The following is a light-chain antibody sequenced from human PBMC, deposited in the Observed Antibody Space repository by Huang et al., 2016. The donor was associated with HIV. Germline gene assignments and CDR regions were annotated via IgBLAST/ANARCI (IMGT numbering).Light chain of an antibody. V-gene: IGKV1-39*01. CDR3: QQTYSSLLT. CDR1: QSISSS. CDR2: AAS. J-gene: IGKJ3*01. Sequence: DIQMTQSPSSLSASVGDRVTITCRASQSISSSLNWYQQKPGKAPKLLIYAASTLQGGVPSRFSGTGSGTDFTLTISNLQSEDFATYYCQQTYSSLLTFGPGTKVDIK.